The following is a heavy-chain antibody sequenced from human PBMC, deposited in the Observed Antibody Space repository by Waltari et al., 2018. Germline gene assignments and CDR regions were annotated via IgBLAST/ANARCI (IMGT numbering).Heavy chain of an antibody. CDR1: GYTFTSYA. CDR3: ATSLVRGY. D-gene: IGHD5-18*01. J-gene: IGHJ4*02. CDR2: INAGNGNT. Sequence: QVQLVQSGAEVKKPGASVKVSCKASGYTFTSYAMHWVRQAPGQRLEWMGWINAGNGNTKYSQKVQGRVTMTEDTSTDTAYMELSSLRSEDTAVYYCATSLVRGYWGQGTLVTVSS. V-gene: IGHV1-3*01.